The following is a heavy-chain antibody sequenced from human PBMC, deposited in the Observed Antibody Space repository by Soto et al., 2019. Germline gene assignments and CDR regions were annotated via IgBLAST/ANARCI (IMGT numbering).Heavy chain of an antibody. CDR3: ASGRPGPAAIGGAYYYYYGMDV. CDR1: GGTFSSYA. D-gene: IGHD2-2*01. Sequence: QVQLVQSGAEVKKPGSSVKVSCKASGGTFSSYAISWVRQAPGQGLEWMGGIIPIFGTANYALKFQGRVTITADESTSTAYMELSSLRSEDTAVYYCASGRPGPAAIGGAYYYYYGMDVWGQGTTVTVSS. V-gene: IGHV1-69*01. CDR2: IIPIFGTA. J-gene: IGHJ6*02.